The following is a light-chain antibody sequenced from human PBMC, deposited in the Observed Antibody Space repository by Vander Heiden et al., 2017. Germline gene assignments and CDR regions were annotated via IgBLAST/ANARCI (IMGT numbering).Light chain of an antibody. CDR2: DVS. CDR3: SSYTSSGTLMM. J-gene: IGLJ3*02. V-gene: IGLV2-14*01. CDR1: SSDVGGYNY. Sequence: QSALAQPASVSGSPGQSITISCAGTSSDVGGYNYVSWYQQYPGKAPKLMVYDVSSRPPGVSDRFSGSKSGNTASLTISGLQPEDEADYYCSSYTSSGTLMMFGGGTKLTVL.